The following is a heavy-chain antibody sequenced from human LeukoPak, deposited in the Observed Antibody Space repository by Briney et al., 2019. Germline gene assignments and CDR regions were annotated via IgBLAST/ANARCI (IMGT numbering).Heavy chain of an antibody. Sequence: QVGGSLRLSCAASGFTFSSYAMHWVRQAPGKGLEYVSGISTNGGSTYYADSVKGRFTISRDNSKNTLFLQMGSLRAEDMAVYYCARGGGRNTTMVWAFDYWGQGTLVTVSS. CDR1: GFTFSSYA. V-gene: IGHV3-64*02. J-gene: IGHJ4*02. CDR3: ARGGGRNTTMVWAFDY. D-gene: IGHD5-18*01. CDR2: ISTNGGST.